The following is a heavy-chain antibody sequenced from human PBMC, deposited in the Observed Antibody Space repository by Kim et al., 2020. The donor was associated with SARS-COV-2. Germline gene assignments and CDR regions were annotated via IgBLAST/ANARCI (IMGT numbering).Heavy chain of an antibody. CDR3: ARGYYDILTGQFWYFDL. CDR1: GFTFSSYA. CDR2: ISYDGSNK. J-gene: IGHJ2*01. D-gene: IGHD3-9*01. V-gene: IGHV3-30*04. Sequence: GGSLRLSCAASGFTFSSYAMHWVRQAPGKGLEWVAVISYDGSNKYYADSVKGRFTISRDNSKNTLYLQMNSLRDEDTAVYYCARGYYDILTGQFWYFDLWGRGTLVTVSS.